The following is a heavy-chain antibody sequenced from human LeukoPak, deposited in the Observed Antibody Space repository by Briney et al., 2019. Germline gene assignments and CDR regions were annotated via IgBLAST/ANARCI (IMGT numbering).Heavy chain of an antibody. J-gene: IGHJ3*02. CDR3: AKGTSAAAAGDAFDI. CDR1: GFTFSSYA. Sequence: PGGSLRLSCAASGFTFSSYAMHWVRQAPGKGLEWVAVISYDGSNKYYADSVKGRFTISRDNSKSTLYLQMNSLRAEDTAVYYCAKGTSAAAAGDAFDIWGQGTMVTVSS. D-gene: IGHD6-13*01. CDR2: ISYDGSNK. V-gene: IGHV3-30*04.